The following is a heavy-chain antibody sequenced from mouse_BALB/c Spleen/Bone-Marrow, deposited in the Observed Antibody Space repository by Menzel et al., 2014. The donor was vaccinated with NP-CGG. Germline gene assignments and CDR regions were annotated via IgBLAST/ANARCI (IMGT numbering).Heavy chain of an antibody. Sequence: VMLVESGADLAKPGASMKMSCKASGYTFTSYWMHWVKQRPGQGLEWIGNINPSTGYTEYNQKFRDKATLTADKSSSTAYMQLSSLTSEDSAVYYCTRDNYEAMDYWGQGTSVTVSS. CDR3: TRDNYEAMDY. CDR1: GYTFTSYW. D-gene: IGHD1-3*01. CDR2: INPSTGYT. J-gene: IGHJ4*01. V-gene: IGHV1-7*01.